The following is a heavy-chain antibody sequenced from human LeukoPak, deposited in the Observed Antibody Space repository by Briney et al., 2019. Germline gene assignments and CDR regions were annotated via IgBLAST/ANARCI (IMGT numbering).Heavy chain of an antibody. CDR3: AKVINSGFYYYFDY. Sequence: GGSLRLSCAASGFTFSSYGMHWVRQAPGKGLEWVSAISHSSSGTYYVDSMRGRFTISRDNSKNLLYMQMNSLRAEDTAVYYCAKVINSGFYYYFDYWGQGTLVTVSS. CDR2: ISHSSSGT. J-gene: IGHJ4*02. V-gene: IGHV3-23*01. D-gene: IGHD3-22*01. CDR1: GFTFSSYG.